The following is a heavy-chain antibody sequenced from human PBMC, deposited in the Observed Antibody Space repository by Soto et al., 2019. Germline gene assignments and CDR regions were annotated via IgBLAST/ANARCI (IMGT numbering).Heavy chain of an antibody. V-gene: IGHV4-39*01. Sequence: SETLSLTCNVSGGSISRSSYYWGWIRQPPGKGLEWLGSIHYTGSTYYNPSLKSRVTISVDTSKNQFSLKLSSVTAADTAVYYCARHAPTRRFYSSGWYCFDIRGQGTLVTGTS. CDR1: GGSISRSSYY. D-gene: IGHD6-19*01. CDR2: IHYTGST. J-gene: IGHJ4*02. CDR3: ARHAPTRRFYSSGWYCFDI.